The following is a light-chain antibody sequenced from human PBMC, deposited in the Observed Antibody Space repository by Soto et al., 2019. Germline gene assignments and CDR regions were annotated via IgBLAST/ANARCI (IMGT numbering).Light chain of an antibody. CDR2: GAS. J-gene: IGKJ1*01. CDR3: QQYNYWPRT. CDR1: QSVSSI. Sequence: EIVMTQSPATLYVSPGERATLSCRASQSVSSILAWYQQKPGQAPRLLIYGASTRATGIPARFSGSGSGTEFTLTISGLQSEDFAVYYCQQYNYWPRTFGQGTKVEIK. V-gene: IGKV3-15*01.